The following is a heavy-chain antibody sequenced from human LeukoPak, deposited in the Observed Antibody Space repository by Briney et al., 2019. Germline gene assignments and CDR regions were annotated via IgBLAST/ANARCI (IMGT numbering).Heavy chain of an antibody. D-gene: IGHD1-26*01. CDR1: GFTFSSYS. Sequence: GGSLRLSCAASGFTFSSYSMNWVRQAPGKGLEWVSSISSSSSYIYYADSVKGRFTTSRDNAKNSLYLQMNSLRAEDTAVYYCARVSLGAPPDYWGQGTLVTVSS. J-gene: IGHJ4*02. CDR3: ARVSLGAPPDY. CDR2: ISSSSSYI. V-gene: IGHV3-21*01.